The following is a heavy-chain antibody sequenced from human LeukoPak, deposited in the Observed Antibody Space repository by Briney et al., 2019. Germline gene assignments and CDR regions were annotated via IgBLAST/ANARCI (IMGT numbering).Heavy chain of an antibody. CDR1: GFTFSDAR. V-gene: IGHV3-15*07. CDR3: TTGNWGPY. J-gene: IGHJ4*02. D-gene: IGHD7-27*01. CDR2: IKRKTDGGTT. Sequence: GGSLRLSCAASGFTFSDARMNWVRQAPGKGLEWVGRIKRKTDGGTTDYAAPVKGRFTISRDDSKNTLYLQVNSLKTEDTAVYYCTTGNWGPYWGQGTLVTVSS.